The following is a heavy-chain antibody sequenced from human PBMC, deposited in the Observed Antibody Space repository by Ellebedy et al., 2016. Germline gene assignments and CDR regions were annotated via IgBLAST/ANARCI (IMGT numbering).Heavy chain of an antibody. CDR3: ARNLMAAAPSWMDY. V-gene: IGHV3-9*01. J-gene: IGHJ4*02. CDR1: GFTFDDYA. Sequence: GGSLRLXXAASGFTFDDYAMHWVRQAPGKGLEWVSGVSWNSGTVAYADSVKGRFTISRDNAKNSLDLEMNSLRAEDTGVYYCARNLMAAAPSWMDYWGQGTLVTVSS. CDR2: VSWNSGTV. D-gene: IGHD6-13*01.